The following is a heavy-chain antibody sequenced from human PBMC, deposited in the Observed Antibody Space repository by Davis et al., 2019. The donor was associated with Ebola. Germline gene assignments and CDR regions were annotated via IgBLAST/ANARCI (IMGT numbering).Heavy chain of an antibody. CDR2: IYHSGST. J-gene: IGHJ6*02. CDR1: GGSFSGYY. D-gene: IGHD2-15*01. CDR3: ARVYCSGGTCYSAYYYGMDV. V-gene: IGHV4-34*01. Sequence: MPSETLSLTCAVYGGSFSGYYWGWIRQSPGKGLQWIGSIYHSGSTYYNPSLKSRVTISVDTSKNQFSLKLTSVTAADTAVYYCARVYCSGGTCYSAYYYGMDVWGQGTTVTVSS.